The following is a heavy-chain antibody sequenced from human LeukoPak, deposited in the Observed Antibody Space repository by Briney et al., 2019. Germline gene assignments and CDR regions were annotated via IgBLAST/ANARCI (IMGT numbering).Heavy chain of an antibody. V-gene: IGHV3-7*01. J-gene: IGHJ4*02. CDR1: GFTFSSYW. CDR3: ARELGQNYDFWSGYVGRPIDY. CDR2: LKQDGSEK. D-gene: IGHD3-3*01. Sequence: GGSLRLSCAASGFTFSSYWMSWVRQAPGKGLEWVANLKQDGSEKYYVDSVKGRFTISRDNAKNSLYLQMNSLRAEDTAVYYCARELGQNYDFWSGYVGRPIDYRGQGTLVTVSS.